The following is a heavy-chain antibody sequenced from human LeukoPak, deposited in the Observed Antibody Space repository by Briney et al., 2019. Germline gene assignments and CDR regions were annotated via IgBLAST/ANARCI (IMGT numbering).Heavy chain of an antibody. CDR1: GFTFSSYG. Sequence: GGSLRLSCAASGFTFSSYGMHWVRQAPGKGLEWVSSISSSSSYIYYADSVKGRFTISRDNAKNSLYLQMNSLRAEDTAVYYCARAGRGGIADAFDIWGQGTMVTVSS. V-gene: IGHV3-21*01. CDR3: ARAGRGGIADAFDI. CDR2: ISSSSSYI. D-gene: IGHD6-13*01. J-gene: IGHJ3*02.